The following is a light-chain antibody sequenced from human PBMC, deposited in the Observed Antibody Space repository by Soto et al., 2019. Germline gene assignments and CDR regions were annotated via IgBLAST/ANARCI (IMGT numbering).Light chain of an antibody. CDR2: EDS. J-gene: IGLJ3*02. Sequence: QSVLTQPASVSGSPGQSITISCTGTSSDVGGYNFVSWYQQHPGKAPKLMIYEDSNRPSGVSNRFSGSKSGNTASLTISGLQADDEADYYCSSYINSSTLVFGGGTKVTVL. CDR3: SSYINSSTLV. V-gene: IGLV2-14*01. CDR1: SSDVGGYNF.